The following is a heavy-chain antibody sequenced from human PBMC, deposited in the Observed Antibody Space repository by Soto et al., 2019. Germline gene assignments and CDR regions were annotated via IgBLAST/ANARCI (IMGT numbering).Heavy chain of an antibody. CDR1: GGSISSSSYY. Sequence: QLQLQESGPGLVKPSETLSLTCTVSGGSISSSSYYWGWIRQPPGKGLEWIGNIYYTGSTYYKPSLKSRVTISVDTSKNQFSLRLRSVTAADTAVYYCARFLYYDILTASPGAHFDFWGQGTLVTVSS. CDR3: ARFLYYDILTASPGAHFDF. CDR2: IYYTGST. V-gene: IGHV4-39*01. D-gene: IGHD3-9*01. J-gene: IGHJ4*02.